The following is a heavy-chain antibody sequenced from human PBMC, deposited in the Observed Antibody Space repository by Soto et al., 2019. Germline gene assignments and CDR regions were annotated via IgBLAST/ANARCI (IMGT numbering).Heavy chain of an antibody. CDR2: INAGNGNT. D-gene: IGHD3-22*01. CDR3: ARGFYYYDRSGFYYTAPHS. V-gene: IGHV1-3*01. CDR1: GYTFTSYA. J-gene: IGHJ5*01. Sequence: GASVKLSSKASGYTFTSYAMHSVRHAPGQRLEWMGWINAGNGNTKYSQKFQGRVTMTTDTSTSTAYMELRSLRSDDTAVYYCARGFYYYDRSGFYYTAPHSWGHGTLVA.